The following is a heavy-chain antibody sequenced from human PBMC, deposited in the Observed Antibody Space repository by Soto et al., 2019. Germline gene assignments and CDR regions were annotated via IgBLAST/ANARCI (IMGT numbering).Heavy chain of an antibody. Sequence: WTWIRQSPGKGLEWIGYIYSSGNTNDNPSLKSRVTISVDTSNNQFSLKLTSMIAAGSSVYYCAGGGGWLPDLWGQGNMVTVST. CDR2: IYSSGNT. D-gene: IGHD3-22*01. CDR3: AGGGGWLPDL. J-gene: IGHJ4*02. V-gene: IGHV4-59*01.